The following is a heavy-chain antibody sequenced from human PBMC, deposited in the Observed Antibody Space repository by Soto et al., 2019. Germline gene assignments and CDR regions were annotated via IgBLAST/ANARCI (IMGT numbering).Heavy chain of an antibody. J-gene: IGHJ6*02. CDR2: IIPIFGTA. CDR3: ARVGSSIAAQIRYYYYGMDV. D-gene: IGHD6-6*01. Sequence: SVKVSCKASGGTFSSYAISWVRQAPGQGLEWMGGIIPIFGTANYAQKFQGRVTITADESTSTAYMELSSLRSEDTAVYYCARVGSSIAAQIRYYYYGMDVWGQGTTVTVSS. V-gene: IGHV1-69*13. CDR1: GGTFSSYA.